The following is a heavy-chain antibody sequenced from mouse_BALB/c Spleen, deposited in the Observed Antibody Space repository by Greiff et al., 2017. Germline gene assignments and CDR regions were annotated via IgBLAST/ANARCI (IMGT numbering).Heavy chain of an antibody. D-gene: IGHD1-2*01. Sequence: DVQLVESGGGLVKPGGSLKLSCAASGFAFSSYDMSWVRQTPEKRLEWVAYISSGGGSTYYPDTVKGRFTISRDNAKNTLYLQMSSLKSEDTAMYYCARHGGYGYWMDYWGQGTSVTVSS. CDR2: ISSGGGST. CDR1: GFAFSSYD. V-gene: IGHV5-12-1*01. J-gene: IGHJ4*01. CDR3: ARHGGYGYWMDY.